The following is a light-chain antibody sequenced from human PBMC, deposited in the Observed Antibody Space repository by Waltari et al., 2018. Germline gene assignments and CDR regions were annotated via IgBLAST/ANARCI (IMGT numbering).Light chain of an antibody. Sequence: EIVMTQSPAAMSVSPGDRATLSCTASHYISNNLAWYQQKPGQPPRLLISGASTRATGVPARFSGSGSGTEFSLTISSLQSEDSAIYFCQQYNTWPPSTFGQGTKLEIK. CDR1: HYISNN. J-gene: IGKJ2*02. V-gene: IGKV3-15*01. CDR2: GAS. CDR3: QQYNTWPPST.